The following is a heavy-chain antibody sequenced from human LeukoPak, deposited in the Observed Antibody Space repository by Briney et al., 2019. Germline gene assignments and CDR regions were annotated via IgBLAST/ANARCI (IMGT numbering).Heavy chain of an antibody. CDR1: GFTFDDYG. CDR2: INWNGGST. Sequence: PGGSLRLSCAASGFTFDDYGMSWVRQAPGKGLEWGSGINWNGGSTGYAHSVKGRFTISRDNAKNSLYLQMNSLRAEDTALYYCARGLSDYGDYRTPDDYWGRGTLVTVSS. V-gene: IGHV3-20*04. D-gene: IGHD4-17*01. J-gene: IGHJ4*02. CDR3: ARGLSDYGDYRTPDDY.